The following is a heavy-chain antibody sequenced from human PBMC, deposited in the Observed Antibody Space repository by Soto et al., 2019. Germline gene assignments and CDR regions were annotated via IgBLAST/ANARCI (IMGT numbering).Heavy chain of an antibody. J-gene: IGHJ4*02. CDR3: AKAKVYYDSSPYDS. D-gene: IGHD3-22*01. V-gene: IGHV3-43*02. Sequence: VQMVESGGGVVHPGGSLRLSCAVSGFTFADYAVHWVRQSAGKGLEWVSFINADGSAKYYADSVRGRFTISRDNSKDSFYLQMNSLRLEETAMYYCAKAKVYYDSSPYDSWGQGTLVTVS. CDR1: GFTFADYA. CDR2: INADGSAK.